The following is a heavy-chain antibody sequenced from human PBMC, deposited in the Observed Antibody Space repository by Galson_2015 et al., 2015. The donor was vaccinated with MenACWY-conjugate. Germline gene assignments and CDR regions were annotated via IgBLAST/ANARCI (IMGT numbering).Heavy chain of an antibody. D-gene: IGHD3-10*01. CDR1: GASISSHY. Sequence: SEPLSLTCTVSGASISSHYWSWFRQPPGKGLEWIAYIRDTGSLKDNPSLKSRVTMSADKSNNQFSLRLISVTAADTAVYYCAILPTWGSSFGYFDYWGQGILVAVAS. V-gene: IGHV4-59*08. J-gene: IGHJ4*02. CDR3: AILPTWGSSFGYFDY. CDR2: IRDTGSL.